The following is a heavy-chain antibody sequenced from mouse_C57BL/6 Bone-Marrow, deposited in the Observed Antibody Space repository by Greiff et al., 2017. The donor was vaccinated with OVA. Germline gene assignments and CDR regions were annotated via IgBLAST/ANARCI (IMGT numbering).Heavy chain of an antibody. Sequence: VQLVESGPGLVAPSQSLSITCTVSGFSLTSYAISWVRQPPGKGLEWLGVIWTGGGTNYNSALKSRLSISKDNSKSQVFLKMNSLQTDDTARYYCARILRQGDYYAMDYWGQGTSVTVSS. J-gene: IGHJ4*01. D-gene: IGHD2-4*01. CDR3: ARILRQGDYYAMDY. V-gene: IGHV2-9-1*01. CDR2: IWTGGGT. CDR1: GFSLTSYA.